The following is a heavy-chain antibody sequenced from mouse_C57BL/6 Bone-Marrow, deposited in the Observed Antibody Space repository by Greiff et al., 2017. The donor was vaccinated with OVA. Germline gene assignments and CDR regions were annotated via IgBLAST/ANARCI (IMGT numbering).Heavy chain of an antibody. V-gene: IGHV1-64*01. CDR3: GRYYYGSSYDYYAMDY. Sequence: QVQLQQPGAELVKPGASVKLSCKASGYTFTSYWMHWVKQRPGQGLEWIGMIHPNSGSTNYNEKFKSKATLTVDKSSSTAYMQLSSLTSDDSAVYYCGRYYYGSSYDYYAMDYWGQGTSVTVSS. CDR1: GYTFTSYW. D-gene: IGHD1-1*01. J-gene: IGHJ4*01. CDR2: IHPNSGST.